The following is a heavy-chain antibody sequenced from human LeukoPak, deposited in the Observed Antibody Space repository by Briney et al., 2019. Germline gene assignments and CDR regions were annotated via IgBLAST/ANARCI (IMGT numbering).Heavy chain of an antibody. CDR2: INPNSGGT. D-gene: IGHD3-22*01. CDR3: ARYDRITMIVVPKGGWFDP. Sequence: ASVKVSCKTSGYTFTGYYMHWVRQAPGQGLEWMGWINPNSGGTNYAQKFQGRVTMTTDTSTSTAYMELRSLRSDDTAVYYCARYDRITMIVVPKGGWFDPWGQGTLVTVSS. V-gene: IGHV1-2*02. CDR1: GYTFTGYY. J-gene: IGHJ5*02.